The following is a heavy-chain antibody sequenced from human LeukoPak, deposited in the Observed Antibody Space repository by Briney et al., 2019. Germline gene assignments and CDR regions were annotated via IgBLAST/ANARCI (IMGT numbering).Heavy chain of an antibody. CDR3: AREGVPFARDY. CDR1: GFTFSSYW. J-gene: IGHJ4*02. V-gene: IGHV3-7*01. CDR2: MKQDGSEK. Sequence: GGSLRLSCGASGFTFSSYWMSWVRQAPGKGPEWVANMKQDGSEKNCVDSVKGRFTISRDNARNTVYLQMNSLRAEDTAVYYCAREGVPFARDYWGQGTLVTVSS. D-gene: IGHD2-2*01.